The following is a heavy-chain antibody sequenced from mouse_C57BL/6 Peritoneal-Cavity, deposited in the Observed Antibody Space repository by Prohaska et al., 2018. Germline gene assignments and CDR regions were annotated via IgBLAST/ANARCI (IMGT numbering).Heavy chain of an antibody. Sequence: EVQLQQSGAELMKPGASVKLSCTASGFNIKDYYMHWVKQRTEQGLEWIARIAPDDGETKDAPKMQGKATITADTSSNTAYLQLSRLRSVDTAVYYCAKWLGAWFAYWDQGTLVTVYA. J-gene: IGHJ3*01. CDR1: GFNIKDYY. D-gene: IGHD2-2*01. CDR2: IAPDDGET. CDR3: AKWLGAWFAY. V-gene: IGHV14-2*01.